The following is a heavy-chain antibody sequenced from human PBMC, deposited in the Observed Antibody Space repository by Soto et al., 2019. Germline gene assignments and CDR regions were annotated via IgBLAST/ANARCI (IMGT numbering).Heavy chain of an antibody. Sequence: GGSLRLSCAASGFTFSSYAMSWVRQAPGKGLEWVSAISVSGGSTYYADSVKGRFTISRDNSKNTLYLQMNSLRAEDTAVYYCAKDPGRYCSSTSCYPGYYWGQGTLVTVSS. D-gene: IGHD2-2*01. CDR2: ISVSGGST. CDR1: GFTFSSYA. V-gene: IGHV3-23*01. J-gene: IGHJ4*02. CDR3: AKDPGRYCSSTSCYPGYY.